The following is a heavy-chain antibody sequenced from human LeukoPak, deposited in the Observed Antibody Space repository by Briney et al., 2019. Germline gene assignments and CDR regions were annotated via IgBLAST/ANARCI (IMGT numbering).Heavy chain of an antibody. V-gene: IGHV6-1*01. CDR3: ARESESRSSWYGIYYYYYMDV. D-gene: IGHD6-13*01. Sequence: SQTLSLTCAISGDSVSSNSAAWNWIRQSPSRGLEWLGRTYYRSKWYNDYAVSVKSRITINPDTSKNQFSLRLSSVTAADTAVYFCARESESRSSWYGIYYYYYMDVWGKGTTVTVSS. CDR2: TYYRSKWYN. CDR1: GDSVSSNSAA. J-gene: IGHJ6*03.